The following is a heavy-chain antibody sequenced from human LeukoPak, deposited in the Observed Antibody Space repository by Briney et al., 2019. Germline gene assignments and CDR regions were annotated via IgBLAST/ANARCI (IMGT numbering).Heavy chain of an antibody. CDR1: GFTFSIYA. Sequence: PGGSLRLSCEASGFTFSIYAMSWVRQTPGKGLQWVSSITSRDGTTYYADSVKGRFTISRDNSENTLYLRMSSLRAEDTAIYYCARDRPNYYGSDGYYYRRDGDHWGQGTLVTVSS. V-gene: IGHV3-23*01. J-gene: IGHJ5*02. CDR3: ARDRPNYYGSDGYYYRRDGDH. CDR2: ITSRDGTT. D-gene: IGHD3-22*01.